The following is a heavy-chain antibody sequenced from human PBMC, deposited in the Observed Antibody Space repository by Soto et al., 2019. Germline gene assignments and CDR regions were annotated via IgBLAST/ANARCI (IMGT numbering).Heavy chain of an antibody. CDR1: GYIFTSYW. D-gene: IGHD3-16*01. J-gene: IGHJ3*02. V-gene: IGHV5-10-1*01. CDR2: IDPSDSYT. CDR3: ASLGGYDAFDI. Sequence: VESLKISCKGSGYIFTSYWISCVLQMPGKGLEWMGRIDPSDSYTNYSPSFQGHVTISADKSISTAYLQWSSLKASDTAMYYCASLGGYDAFDIWGQGTMVTVSS.